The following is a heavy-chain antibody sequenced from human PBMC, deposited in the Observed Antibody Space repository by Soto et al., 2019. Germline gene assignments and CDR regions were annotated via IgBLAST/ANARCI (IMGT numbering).Heavy chain of an antibody. Sequence: QLLESGPGLVKPSETLSLICTVSGGSISSSSYYWGWVRQPPGKGPEWIGGIYYSGNTYYNPSLKSRVTISVDTSKNQFSLKLSSVTAADTAVYHCARILWSSGWSRFDPWGQGTLVIVSS. CDR2: IYYSGNT. V-gene: IGHV4-39*01. CDR1: GGSISSSSYY. CDR3: ARILWSSGWSRFDP. J-gene: IGHJ5*02. D-gene: IGHD6-19*01.